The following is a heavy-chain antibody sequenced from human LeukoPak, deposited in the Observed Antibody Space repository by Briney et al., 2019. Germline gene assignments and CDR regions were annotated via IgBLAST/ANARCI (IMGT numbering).Heavy chain of an antibody. CDR1: GFSFRSYS. J-gene: IGHJ4*02. Sequence: GGSLRLSCAASGFSFRSYSMIWGRQALGKGVECGSSISIAISYIYYADSVKGRFTISRDNAKNSLFLQMSSLRAEDTAVYYCARDSSDSSGYSEYYFDYWGQGTLVTVSS. CDR3: ARDSSDSSGYSEYYFDY. D-gene: IGHD3-22*01. CDR2: ISIAISYI. V-gene: IGHV3-21*01.